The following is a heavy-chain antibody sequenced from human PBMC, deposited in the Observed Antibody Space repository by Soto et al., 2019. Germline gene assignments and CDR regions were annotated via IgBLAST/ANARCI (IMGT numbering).Heavy chain of an antibody. CDR3: ARHRIEVVWRGFDY. J-gene: IGHJ4*02. V-gene: IGHV4-39*01. Sequence: SLPCTVSADSSPISNSYWGWLRQPPGKGLQWIGSSSYNGGTFYNPSLKGRVAISVDTSKKQSSLQVTSVTAADTAMYFCARHRIEVVWRGFDYWGQGSPVTVSS. D-gene: IGHD1-1*01. CDR1: ADSSPISNSY. CDR2: SSYNGGT.